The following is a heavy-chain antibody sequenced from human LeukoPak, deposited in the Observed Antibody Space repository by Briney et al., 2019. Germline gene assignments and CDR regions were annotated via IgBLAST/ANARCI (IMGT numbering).Heavy chain of an antibody. Sequence: SETLSLTCTVSTDSISSGNYYWGWVRQSPGQGLEWIGSIVSGGSTYHNPSLKSRVTMSIDTSNNQFSLKLSSVTAADTAVYYCARAPRGYYDILTGFDPWGQGTLVTVSS. V-gene: IGHV4-39*07. CDR3: ARAPRGYYDILTGFDP. J-gene: IGHJ5*02. D-gene: IGHD3-9*01. CDR1: TDSISSGNYY. CDR2: IVSGGST.